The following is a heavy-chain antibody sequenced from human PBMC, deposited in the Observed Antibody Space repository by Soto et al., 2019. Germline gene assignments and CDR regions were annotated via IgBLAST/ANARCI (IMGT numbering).Heavy chain of an antibody. V-gene: IGHV1-69*02. CDR3: AGCSGYADLIDY. J-gene: IGHJ4*02. Sequence: QVQLVQSGAEVKKPGSSVKVSCKASGGTFSSYTISCVRQAPGQGPEWMGRIIPLLGLANYAQKFKGRVTITADKSTSTAYMELSSLRSEDTAVYYCAGCSGYADLIDYWGQGTLVTVSS. CDR2: IIPLLGLA. CDR1: GGTFSSYT. D-gene: IGHD1-26*01.